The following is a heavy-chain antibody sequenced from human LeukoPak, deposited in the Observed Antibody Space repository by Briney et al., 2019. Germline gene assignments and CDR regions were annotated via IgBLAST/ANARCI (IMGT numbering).Heavy chain of an antibody. CDR1: GYTFTRYA. D-gene: IGHD5-12*01. CDR3: ARVRTVATIIPLQSLGIDY. V-gene: IGHV1-18*01. Sequence: ASVKVSCKASGYTFTRYAMNWVRQAPGQGLEWMGWISAYNGNTNYAQKLQGRVTMTTDTSTSTAYMELRSLRSDDTAVYYCARVRTVATIIPLQSLGIDYWGQGTLVTVSS. J-gene: IGHJ4*02. CDR2: ISAYNGNT.